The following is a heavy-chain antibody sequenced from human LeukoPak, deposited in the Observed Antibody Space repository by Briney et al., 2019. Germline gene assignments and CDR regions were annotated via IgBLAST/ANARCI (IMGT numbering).Heavy chain of an antibody. V-gene: IGHV3-11*01. J-gene: IGHJ6*02. Sequence: GGSLRLSCAAPGFTFSDYYMSWIRQAPGKGLEWVSYISSSGSTIYYADSVKGRFTISRDNAKNSLYLQMNSLRAEDTAVYYCARDTPAGMYYYYYGMDVWGQGTTVTVSS. CDR1: GFTFSDYY. D-gene: IGHD2-2*01. CDR3: ARDTPAGMYYYYYGMDV. CDR2: ISSSGSTI.